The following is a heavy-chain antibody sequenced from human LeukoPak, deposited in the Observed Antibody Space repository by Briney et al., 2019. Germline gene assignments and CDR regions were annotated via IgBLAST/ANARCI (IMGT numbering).Heavy chain of an antibody. Sequence: SETLSLTCTVSGASLSSYHWNWIRHPAGKGLEWIGRIYNNGTIDYNPSLKSRVTMSGDTSKNLFSLRLTSLTAADTAVYYCARVRLVLWFGEAIPGYMDVWGKGTTVTVSS. D-gene: IGHD3-10*01. CDR1: GASLSSYH. J-gene: IGHJ6*03. CDR3: ARVRLVLWFGEAIPGYMDV. V-gene: IGHV4-4*07. CDR2: IYNNGTI.